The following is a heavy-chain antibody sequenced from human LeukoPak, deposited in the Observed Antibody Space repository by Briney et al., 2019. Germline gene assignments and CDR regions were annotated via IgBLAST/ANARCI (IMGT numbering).Heavy chain of an antibody. CDR3: TTIKRGDIFGYFDF. D-gene: IGHD5-18*01. CDR1: GGSMTTHH. V-gene: IGHV4-59*11. CDR2: VFDSGRT. Sequence: PSETLSLTCTVSGGSMTTHHWNWIRQTPGKGLEWIGYVFDSGRTKVNPSLKSRVTLSADTSKNQLSLRLSSVTAADTAMYYCTTIKRGDIFGYFDFWGQGLLVTVSS. J-gene: IGHJ4*02.